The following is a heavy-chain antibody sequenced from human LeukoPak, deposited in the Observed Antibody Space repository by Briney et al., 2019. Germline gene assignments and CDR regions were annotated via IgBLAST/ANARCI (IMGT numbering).Heavy chain of an antibody. CDR3: AREISGY. CDR1: GXTVSSNY. V-gene: IGHV3-66*01. CDR2: IYSGGST. J-gene: IGHJ4*02. Sequence: QPGGSLRLSFAASGXTVSSNYMNWVRQAPGKGLEWVAIIYSGGSTYYAGSVKGRFTISRDNSKNTLYLQMNSLRAEDTAVYYCAREISGYWGQGTLVTVSS. D-gene: IGHD1-26*01.